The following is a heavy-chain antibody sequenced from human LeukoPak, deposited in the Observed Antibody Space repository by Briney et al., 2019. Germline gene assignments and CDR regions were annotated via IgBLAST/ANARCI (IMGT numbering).Heavy chain of an antibody. D-gene: IGHD5-12*01. CDR1: GFTFSSYS. CDR3: ARALGIVATITPIDY. CDR2: ISSSSSYI. Sequence: GGSLRLSCAASGFTFSSYSMNWVRQAPGKGLEWVSSISSSSSYIYYADSVKGRFTISRDNAKNSLYLQMNSLRAEDTAVYYRARALGIVATITPIDYWGQGTLVTVSS. J-gene: IGHJ4*02. V-gene: IGHV3-21*01.